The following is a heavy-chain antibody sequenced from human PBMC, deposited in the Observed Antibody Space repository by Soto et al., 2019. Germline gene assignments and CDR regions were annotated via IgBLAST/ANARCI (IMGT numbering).Heavy chain of an antibody. CDR1: GYSFSTYS. D-gene: IGHD1-1*01. J-gene: IGHJ6*02. CDR3: ARGKGMEENYYYHGMDV. CDR2: INGANGNT. Sequence: QVQVVQSGAEVKKPGASVKVSCKASGYSFSTYSMHWVRQAPGQGLEWMGWINGANGNTRYSQKFKDRVSMSRDTPASTGYMELRSLRSEDTAVYYCARGKGMEENYYYHGMDVWGPGTTVIVSS. V-gene: IGHV1-3*01.